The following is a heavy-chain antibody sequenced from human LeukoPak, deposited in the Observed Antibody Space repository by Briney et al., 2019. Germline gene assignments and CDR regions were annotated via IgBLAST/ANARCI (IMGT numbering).Heavy chain of an antibody. Sequence: SETLSLTCTVSGGSISSSTYYWGWIRQPPGKGLEWIGSIYYSGSTYYNPSLKSRLTISVETSRNQFSLRLSSVTAADTAVYYCARERGYYDSSGYGTYSDYWGHGTLVTVSS. J-gene: IGHJ4*01. D-gene: IGHD3-22*01. CDR2: IYYSGST. CDR1: GGSISSSTYY. CDR3: ARERGYYDSSGYGTYSDY. V-gene: IGHV4-39*07.